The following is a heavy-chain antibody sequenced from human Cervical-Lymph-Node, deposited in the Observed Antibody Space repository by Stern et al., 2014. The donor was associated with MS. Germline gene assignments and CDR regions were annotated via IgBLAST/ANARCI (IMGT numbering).Heavy chain of an antibody. CDR1: GYTFTKYA. J-gene: IGHJ4*02. D-gene: IGHD1-26*01. CDR3: ARDPNGSADY. Sequence: QDQLVQSGGEVKKPGASVKVSCKTSGYTFTKYALSWVRQAPGQGLEWMGWISAYNGNTDYAQKFQGRVTMTTDTSTSTVYMELRNLRSDDTAVYYCARDPNGSADYWGQGTLVIVSS. V-gene: IGHV1-18*01. CDR2: ISAYNGNT.